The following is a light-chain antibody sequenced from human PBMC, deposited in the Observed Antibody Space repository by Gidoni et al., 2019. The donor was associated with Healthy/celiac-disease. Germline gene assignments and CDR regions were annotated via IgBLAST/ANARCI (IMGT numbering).Light chain of an antibody. V-gene: IGKV1-33*01. CDR2: DAS. CDR3: QQYDNLLT. CDR1: QDISNY. Sequence: LQMTQSPSSLSASVGDRVTITCQASQDISNYLNWYQQKPGKAPKLLIYDASNLETGVPSRFSGSGSGKDFTFTISSLQPEDIATYYGQQYDNLLTFGGGTKVEIK. J-gene: IGKJ4*02.